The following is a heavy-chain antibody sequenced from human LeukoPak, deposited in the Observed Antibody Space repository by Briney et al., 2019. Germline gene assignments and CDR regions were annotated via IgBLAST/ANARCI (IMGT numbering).Heavy chain of an antibody. CDR1: GGSVSSWY. D-gene: IGHD1-7*01. V-gene: IGHV4-4*08. Sequence: PSETLSLTCTVSGGSVSSWYWSWIRQHPGKGLEWIGRIYTSGSTNYNPSLKSRVTISVDTSKNQFSLKLSSVTAADTAVYYCAREHNWNYDDAFDIWGQGTMVTVSS. CDR3: AREHNWNYDDAFDI. CDR2: IYTSGST. J-gene: IGHJ3*02.